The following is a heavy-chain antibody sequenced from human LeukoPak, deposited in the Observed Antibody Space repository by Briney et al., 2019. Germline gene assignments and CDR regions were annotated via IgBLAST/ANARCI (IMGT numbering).Heavy chain of an antibody. CDR3: ARGITMIRGVITTPFDY. CDR2: LNPSSGSA. D-gene: IGHD3-10*01. V-gene: IGHV1-46*01. CDR1: GYTFTNHY. J-gene: IGHJ4*02. Sequence: GASVKVSCKASGYTFTNHYMHWVRQAPGQGLEWMGILNPSSGSADYAQKLLGRVTVTRDTSTSTVYMELSSLRSEDTAVYYCARGITMIRGVITTPFDYWGQGTLVTVSS.